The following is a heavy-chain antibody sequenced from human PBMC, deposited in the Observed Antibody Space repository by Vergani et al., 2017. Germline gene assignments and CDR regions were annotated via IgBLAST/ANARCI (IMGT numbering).Heavy chain of an antibody. CDR2: IDHTGRP. V-gene: IGHV4-34*01. CDR3: ASVNTETNGHLYFYSYMDV. D-gene: IGHD4-11*01. Sequence: QVQLQQWGGGLLKPSETLSLTCVVNGGSFTSYHWTWIRQSPGEGLEWVGDIDHTGRPDYNPSLKSRLTMSVDKSRNQFSLTLNSVTATDTAIYFCASVNTETNGHLYFYSYMDVLGQGTAVTVS. CDR1: GGSFTSYH. J-gene: IGHJ6*03.